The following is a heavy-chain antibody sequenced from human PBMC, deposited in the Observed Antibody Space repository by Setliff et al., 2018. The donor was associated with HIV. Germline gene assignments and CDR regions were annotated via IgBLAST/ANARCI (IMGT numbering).Heavy chain of an antibody. CDR2: IYYSGST. CDR1: GGSISSYY. CDR3: ARYYNFWSGSPYNWFDP. V-gene: IGHV4-59*01. J-gene: IGHJ5*02. Sequence: PSETLSLTCTVSGGSISSYYWSWIRQPPGKGLEWIGYIYYSGSTNYNPSLKSRVTISVDTSKNQFSLKLSSVTAADTAVYYCARYYNFWSGSPYNWFDPWGQGTLVTVSS. D-gene: IGHD3-3*01.